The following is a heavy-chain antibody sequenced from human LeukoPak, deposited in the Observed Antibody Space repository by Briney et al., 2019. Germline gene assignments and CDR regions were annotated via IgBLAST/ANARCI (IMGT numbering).Heavy chain of an antibody. CDR1: GGSISSYY. CDR3: ARLHYDSSGYWFDY. Sequence: SETLSLTCTVSGGSISSYYWSWIRQPPGKGLEWIGYIYYSGSTNYNPSLKSRVTISVDTSKNQFSLKLSSVTAADTAVYYCARLHYDSSGYWFDYWGQGTLVTVSS. D-gene: IGHD3-22*01. CDR2: IYYSGST. V-gene: IGHV4-59*08. J-gene: IGHJ4*02.